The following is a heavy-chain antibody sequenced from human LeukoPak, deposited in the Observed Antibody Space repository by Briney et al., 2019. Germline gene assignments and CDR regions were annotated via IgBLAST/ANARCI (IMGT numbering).Heavy chain of an antibody. D-gene: IGHD2-2*01. V-gene: IGHV3-33*01. Sequence: PGGSLRLSCAASGFTFSTYGMHWVRQAPGKGLEWVAVIWYDGSSKYYADSAKGRFTISRDNSKNTLYLQMNSLRAEDTALYYRAREATNCSGTSCYFDNWGQGTLVTVSS. J-gene: IGHJ4*02. CDR1: GFTFSTYG. CDR3: AREATNCSGTSCYFDN. CDR2: IWYDGSSK.